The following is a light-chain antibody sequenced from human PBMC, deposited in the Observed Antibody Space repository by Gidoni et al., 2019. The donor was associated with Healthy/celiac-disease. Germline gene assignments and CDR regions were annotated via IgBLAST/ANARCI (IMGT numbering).Light chain of an antibody. CDR2: DAS. CDR1: QDISNY. V-gene: IGKV1-33*01. J-gene: IGKJ3*01. Sequence: DIQMTQSPSSLSASVGDRVTITCQASQDISNYLNWYQQKPGKAPKLLIYDASNLETGVPSRFSGSGSGTDFTFTSSSLQPEDIATYYCQQYDNLPPVFTFGPXTKVDIK. CDR3: QQYDNLPPVFT.